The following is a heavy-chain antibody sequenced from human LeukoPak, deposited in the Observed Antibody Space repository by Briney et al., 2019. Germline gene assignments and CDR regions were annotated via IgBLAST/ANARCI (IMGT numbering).Heavy chain of an antibody. CDR2: ISSSSSFI. D-gene: IGHD2-2*01. CDR3: ARDPPLGSCSTISCPHLDY. V-gene: IGHV3-21*01. J-gene: IGHJ4*02. Sequence: PGGSLRLSCAASGFTFSRYSMNWVRQAPGKGLELDSSISSSSSFIYYADSVKGRFTISRDNAKNSLYLQMNSLRAEDTAVYYCARDPPLGSCSTISCPHLDYWGQGTLVTVSS. CDR1: GFTFSRYS.